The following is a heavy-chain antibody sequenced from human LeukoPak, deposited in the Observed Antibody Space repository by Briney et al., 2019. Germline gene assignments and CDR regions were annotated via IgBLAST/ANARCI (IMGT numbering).Heavy chain of an antibody. Sequence: ASVKVSCKASGYTFTSYAMRWVRQAPGQRLEWMGWINAGNGNTKYSQKFQGRVTITRDTSASTAYMELSSLRSEDTAVYYCARDLTPIPYYYDSSGYSFDYWGQGTLVTVSS. CDR3: ARDLTPIPYYYDSSGYSFDY. J-gene: IGHJ4*02. D-gene: IGHD3-22*01. CDR2: INAGNGNT. CDR1: GYTFTSYA. V-gene: IGHV1-3*01.